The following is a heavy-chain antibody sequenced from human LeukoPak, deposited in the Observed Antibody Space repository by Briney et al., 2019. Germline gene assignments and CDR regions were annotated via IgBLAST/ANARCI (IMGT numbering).Heavy chain of an antibody. J-gene: IGHJ4*02. CDR3: AKDGASGWFQYYFDY. CDR2: IPYDGSNK. V-gene: IGHV3-30*18. Sequence: GGSLRLSCAASGFTFSNYGMHWVRQAPGKGLEWVAAIPYDGSNKYYADSVKGRFTISRDNSKNTLYLQMNSLRAEDTAVYFCAKDGASGWFQYYFDYWGQGTLVTVSS. D-gene: IGHD6-19*01. CDR1: GFTFSNYG.